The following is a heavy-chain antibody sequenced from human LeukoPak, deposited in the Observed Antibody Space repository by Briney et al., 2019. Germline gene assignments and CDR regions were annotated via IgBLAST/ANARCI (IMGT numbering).Heavy chain of an antibody. CDR2: IIPIFGTA. Sequence: SVKLSCTASGGTFSTYVISWVRQSPGQELGWLGGIIPIFGTANYAQKFQGRVTITTDESTSTAYMELSSLRSEDTAVYYCARSGYCSGGSCEYYFDYWGQGTLVTVSS. CDR3: ARSGYCSGGSCEYYFDY. V-gene: IGHV1-69*05. D-gene: IGHD2-15*01. J-gene: IGHJ4*02. CDR1: GGTFSTYV.